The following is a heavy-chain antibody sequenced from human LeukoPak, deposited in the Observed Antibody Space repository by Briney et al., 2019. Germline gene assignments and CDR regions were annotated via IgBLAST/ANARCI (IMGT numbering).Heavy chain of an antibody. J-gene: IGHJ4*02. D-gene: IGHD3-22*01. CDR2: IRSKANSYAT. CDR1: GFTFSGAA. CDR3: TRGVDTSGFY. Sequence: GVSLKLSCAASGFTFSGAAMHWVRQASGKGLEWVGRIRSKANSYATAYAASVKGRFTISRDDSKNTAYLQMNSLKIEDTAVYYCTRGVDTSGFYWGQGTLVTVSS. V-gene: IGHV3-73*01.